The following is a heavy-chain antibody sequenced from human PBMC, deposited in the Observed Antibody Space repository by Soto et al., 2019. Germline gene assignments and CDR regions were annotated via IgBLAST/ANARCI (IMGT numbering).Heavy chain of an antibody. J-gene: IGHJ4*02. D-gene: IGHD3-10*01. CDR2: ISSSSSYI. CDR3: ARDPGDYYGSGSFGFLDY. CDR1: GFSFSSYS. Sequence: EVQLAESGGVVVKPGGSLRLSCAASGFSFSSYSMKWVRQSQGKGLEWVSSISSSSSYIYYADSVKSRFTISRDHAKNSLYLQLNSRRAEDMAVYDCARDPGDYYGSGSFGFLDYWGQGTLVTVSS. V-gene: IGHV3-21*01.